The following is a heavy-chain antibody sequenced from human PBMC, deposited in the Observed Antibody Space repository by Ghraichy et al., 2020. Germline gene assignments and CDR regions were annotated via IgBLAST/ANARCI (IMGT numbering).Heavy chain of an antibody. D-gene: IGHD5-18*01. Sequence: GESLNISCAASGFTFSSYAMSWVRQAPGKGLEWVSAISGSGGSTYYADSVKGRFTISRDNSKNTLYLQMNSLRAEDTAVYYCAKAPPRRKGYSYGPVDYWGQGTLVTVSS. CDR2: ISGSGGST. CDR1: GFTFSSYA. CDR3: AKAPPRRKGYSYGPVDY. V-gene: IGHV3-23*01. J-gene: IGHJ4*02.